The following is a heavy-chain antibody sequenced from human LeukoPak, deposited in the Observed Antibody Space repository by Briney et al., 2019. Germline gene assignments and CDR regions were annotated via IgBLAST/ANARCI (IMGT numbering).Heavy chain of an antibody. Sequence: SQTLSLTCSVSGGSISSGRFYWNWVRQPAGTGLEWLGHVYGSGSANYNPSLKSRVTISLDTSKNQFSLKLNSVTADDTAVYYCSRGPENPLNWYFGLWGRGTLVTVSS. CDR2: VYGSGSA. J-gene: IGHJ2*01. CDR1: GGSISSGRFY. CDR3: SRGPENPLNWYFGL. D-gene: IGHD1-14*01. V-gene: IGHV4-61*09.